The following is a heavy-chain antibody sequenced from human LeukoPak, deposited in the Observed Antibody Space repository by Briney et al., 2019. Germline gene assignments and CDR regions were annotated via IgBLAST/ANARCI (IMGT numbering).Heavy chain of an antibody. J-gene: IGHJ3*02. Sequence: GASVKVSCKVSGYTLTELSMHWVRQAPGEGLEWMGGFDPEDGETIYAQKFQGRVTMTEDTSTDTAYMELSSLRSEDTAVYYCATEFLIVVPAATDAFDIWGQGTMVTVSS. CDR2: FDPEDGET. CDR1: GYTLTELS. CDR3: ATEFLIVVPAATDAFDI. D-gene: IGHD2-2*01. V-gene: IGHV1-24*01.